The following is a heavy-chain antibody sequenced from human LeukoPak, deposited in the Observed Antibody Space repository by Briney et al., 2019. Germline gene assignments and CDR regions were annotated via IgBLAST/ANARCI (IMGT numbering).Heavy chain of an antibody. CDR1: GYSISSGYY. J-gene: IGHJ4*02. CDR2: IYHSGST. V-gene: IGHV4-38-2*02. CDR3: ARTSSGWYLGTNFDY. D-gene: IGHD6-19*01. Sequence: SETLSLTCTVSGYSISSGYYWGWIRQPPGKGLEWIGSIYHSGSTYYNPSLKSRDTISVDTSKNQFSLKLSSVTAADTAVYYCARTSSGWYLGTNFDYWGQGTLVTVSS.